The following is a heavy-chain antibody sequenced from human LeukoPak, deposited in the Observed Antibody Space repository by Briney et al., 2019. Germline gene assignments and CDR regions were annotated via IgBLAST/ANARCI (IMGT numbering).Heavy chain of an antibody. V-gene: IGHV3-53*01. D-gene: IGHD5-12*01. J-gene: IGHJ6*02. CDR1: GFTVSSNY. CDR2: IYSGGST. CDR3: ARDRDRPWLRPLYYYYGMDV. Sequence: PGGSLRLSCAASGFTVSSNYMSWVRQAPGKGLEGVSVIYSGGSTYYADSVKGRFTISRDNSKNTLYLQMNSLRAEDTAVYYCARDRDRPWLRPLYYYYGMDVWGQGTTVTVSS.